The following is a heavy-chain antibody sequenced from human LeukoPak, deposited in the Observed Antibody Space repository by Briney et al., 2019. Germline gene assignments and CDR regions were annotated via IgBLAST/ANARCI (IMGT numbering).Heavy chain of an antibody. CDR1: GGSISSGSYY. V-gene: IGHV4-61*02. Sequence: NPSXXLXLTCTVSGGSISSGSYYWSWSRQPGGKGLEWIGRIYTTRITNYTPSLKTRVTISVDTSKNPFSLKLSSVTAADTAVYYCARLNSGSYYNYYYYYMDVWGKGTTVTVSS. D-gene: IGHD1-26*01. J-gene: IGHJ6*03. CDR3: ARLNSGSYYNYYYYYMDV. CDR2: IYTTRIT.